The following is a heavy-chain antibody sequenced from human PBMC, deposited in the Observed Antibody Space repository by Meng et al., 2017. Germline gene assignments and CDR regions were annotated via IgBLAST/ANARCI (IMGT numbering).Heavy chain of an antibody. Sequence: QVQRVQSGAEVKKPGSSVKVPCKVSGGTFSSYAISWVRQAPGQGLEWMGGIIPIFGTANYAQKFQGRVTITADESTSTAYIELSSLRSEDTAVYYCASPYCTNGVCSPEYWGQGTLVTVSS. CDR1: GGTFSSYA. V-gene: IGHV1-69*01. CDR2: IIPIFGTA. CDR3: ASPYCTNGVCSPEY. J-gene: IGHJ4*02. D-gene: IGHD2-8*01.